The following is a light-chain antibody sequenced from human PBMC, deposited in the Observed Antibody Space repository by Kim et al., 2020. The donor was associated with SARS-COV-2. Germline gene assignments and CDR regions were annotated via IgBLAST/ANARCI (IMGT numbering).Light chain of an antibody. Sequence: GQSVTISCTGTSSDVGSNNRVSWYQQPPGTAPKLMISEVINRPSGVPDRFSGSKSGNTASLTISGLQAEDEGDYYCSSYTTSGTWVFGGGTQLTVL. CDR3: SSYTTSGTWV. J-gene: IGLJ3*02. CDR2: EVI. CDR1: SSDVGSNNR. V-gene: IGLV2-18*02.